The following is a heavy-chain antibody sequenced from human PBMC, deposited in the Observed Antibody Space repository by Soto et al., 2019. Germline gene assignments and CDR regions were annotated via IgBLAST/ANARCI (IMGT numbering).Heavy chain of an antibody. CDR3: ARGGYCSSTSCYTHYYYYGMDV. J-gene: IGHJ6*02. CDR1: GFTFSSYS. D-gene: IGHD2-2*02. V-gene: IGHV3-21*01. Sequence: LRLSCAASGFTFSSYSMNWVRQAPGKGLEWVSSISSSSSYIYYADSVKGRFTISRDNAKNSLYLQMNSLRAEDTAVYYCARGGYCSSTSCYTHYYYYGMDVWGQGTTVTVSS. CDR2: ISSSSSYI.